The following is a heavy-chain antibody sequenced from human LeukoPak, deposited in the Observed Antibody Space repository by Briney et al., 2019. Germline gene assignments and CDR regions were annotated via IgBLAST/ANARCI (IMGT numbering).Heavy chain of an antibody. J-gene: IGHJ6*02. Sequence: ASVKVSCKASGYTFTSYGISWVRQAPGQGLEWMGWISAYNGNTNYAQKLQGRVTMTTDTSTSTAYMELRSLRSDDTAVYYCARDSRYCSGGSCYFRYYYYGMDVWGRGTTVTVSS. CDR1: GYTFTSYG. CDR3: ARDSRYCSGGSCYFRYYYYGMDV. D-gene: IGHD2-15*01. V-gene: IGHV1-18*01. CDR2: ISAYNGNT.